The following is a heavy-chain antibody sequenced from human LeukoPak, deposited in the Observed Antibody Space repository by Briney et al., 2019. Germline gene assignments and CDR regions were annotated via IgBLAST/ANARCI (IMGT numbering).Heavy chain of an antibody. V-gene: IGHV4-39*01. CDR2: TYYSGNT. CDR3: ARQDNFWSGSSSFDY. J-gene: IGHJ4*02. CDR1: GGSISSNNYY. D-gene: IGHD3-3*01. Sequence: SETLPLTCTVSGGSISSNNYYWGWIRQPPGKGLEWIGITYYSGNTYYNPSLKSRVTISVDTSKNQFSLKLSSVTAADTAVYYCARQDNFWSGSSSFDYWGQGTLVTVSS.